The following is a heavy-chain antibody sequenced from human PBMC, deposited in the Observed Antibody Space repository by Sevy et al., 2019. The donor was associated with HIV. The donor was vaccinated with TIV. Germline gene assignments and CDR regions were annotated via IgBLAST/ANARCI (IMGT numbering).Heavy chain of an antibody. J-gene: IGHJ4*02. Sequence: ASVKVSCKVSGYTLTKLSMHWVRQAPGKGLEWMGTFDPEDGETIYGQKFQGRVTMTEDTSTETAYMELSSLRSEDTAVYYCATTKDYYENSGDPFDYWGQGTLVTVSS. V-gene: IGHV1-24*01. CDR2: FDPEDGET. CDR3: ATTKDYYENSGDPFDY. CDR1: GYTLTKLS. D-gene: IGHD3-22*01.